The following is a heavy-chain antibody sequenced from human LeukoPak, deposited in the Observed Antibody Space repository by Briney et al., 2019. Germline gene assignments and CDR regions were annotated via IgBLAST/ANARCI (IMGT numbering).Heavy chain of an antibody. D-gene: IGHD2-2*01. CDR2: IYYSGST. J-gene: IGHJ3*02. CDR3: ARDGGRTSSDAVEI. V-gene: IGHV4-39*07. Sequence: SETLSLTCTVSGGSISSSSYYWGWIRQPPGKGLEWIGSIYYSGSTYYNPSLKSRVTISVDTSKNQFSLKLSSVTAADTAVYYCARDGGRTSSDAVEIWGQGTMVIVSS. CDR1: GGSISSSSYY.